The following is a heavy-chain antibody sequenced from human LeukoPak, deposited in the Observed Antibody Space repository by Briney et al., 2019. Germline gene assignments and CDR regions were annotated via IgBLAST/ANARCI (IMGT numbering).Heavy chain of an antibody. CDR3: ARLYDILTGHLPFDY. J-gene: IGHJ4*02. CDR2: INHSGST. CDR1: GGSFSGYY. V-gene: IGHV4-34*01. Sequence: SETLSLTCAVYGGSFSGYYWSWIRQPPGKGLEWIGEINHSGSTNYNPSLKSRVTISVDTSKNQFSLKLSSVTAADTAVYYCARLYDILTGHLPFDYWGQGTLVTVSS. D-gene: IGHD3-9*01.